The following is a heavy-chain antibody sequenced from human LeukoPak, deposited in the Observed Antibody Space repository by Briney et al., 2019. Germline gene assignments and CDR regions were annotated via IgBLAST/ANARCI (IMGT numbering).Heavy chain of an antibody. D-gene: IGHD3-10*01. CDR2: ISYDGSNK. J-gene: IGHJ4*02. CDR1: GFTFSSYA. CDR3: ARGTYGSGYYFDY. Sequence: GRSLRLSCAASGFTFSSYAMHWVRQAPGKGLEWVAVISYDGSNKYYVDSVKGRFTISRDNSKNTLYLQMNSLRAEDTAVYYCARGTYGSGYYFDYWGQGTLVTVSS. V-gene: IGHV3-30-3*01.